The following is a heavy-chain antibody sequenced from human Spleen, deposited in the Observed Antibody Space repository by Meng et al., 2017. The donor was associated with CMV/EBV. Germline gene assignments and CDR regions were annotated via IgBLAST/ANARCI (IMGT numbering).Heavy chain of an antibody. CDR2: INHTGST. D-gene: IGHD6-6*01. V-gene: IGHV4-34*01. CDR3: ARTPPSSSRYYYYGMDV. Sequence: SETLSLTCAVYGVSCSGYYWSWIRQPPGKGLEWIGEINHTGSTNYNPSLKSRVTISVDTSKNQFSLKLSSVTAADTAVYYCARTPPSSSRYYYYGMDVWGQGTTVTVSS. CDR1: GVSCSGYY. J-gene: IGHJ6*02.